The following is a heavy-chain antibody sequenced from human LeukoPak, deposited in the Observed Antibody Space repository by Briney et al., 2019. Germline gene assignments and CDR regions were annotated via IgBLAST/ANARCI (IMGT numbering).Heavy chain of an antibody. CDR2: ISYDGSNK. CDR1: GFTFSSYA. D-gene: IGHD3-16*01. Sequence: GGSLRLSCAASGFTFSSYAMHWVRQAPGKGLEWVAVISYDGSNKYYADSVKGRFTISRDNAKNSLYLQMNSLRAEDTALYYCAKESGSGCWGFFLHGKDGLGPGTTVTVSS. J-gene: IGHJ6*02. CDR3: AKESGSGCWGFFLHGKDG. V-gene: IGHV3-30-3*01.